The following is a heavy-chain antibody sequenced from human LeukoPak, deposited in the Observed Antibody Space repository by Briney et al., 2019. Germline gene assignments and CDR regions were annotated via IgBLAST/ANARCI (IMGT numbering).Heavy chain of an antibody. V-gene: IGHV3-30*18. CDR2: ISYDGSNE. CDR3: AKDAYGYYDFWSGFYFDY. J-gene: IGHJ4*02. CDR1: GFTFNTYG. D-gene: IGHD3-3*01. Sequence: GGSLRLSCAASGFTFNTYGMHWVRQAPGKGLEWVAVISYDGSNEYYTDSVKGRFTISRDNSKNTLYLQMNSLRAEDTAVYYCAKDAYGYYDFWSGFYFDYWGQGTLVTVSS.